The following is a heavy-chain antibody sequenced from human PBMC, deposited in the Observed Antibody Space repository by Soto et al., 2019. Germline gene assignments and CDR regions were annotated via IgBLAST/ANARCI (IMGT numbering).Heavy chain of an antibody. CDR2: ISYDGSNK. J-gene: IGHJ4*02. D-gene: IGHD1-7*01. CDR3: ARDSELELAPGLDY. CDR1: VFTFISYA. V-gene: IGHV3-30-3*01. Sequence: GGSLRLSCASSVFTFISYAMHWVRQAPGKGLEWVAVISYDGSNKYYAGSVKGRFTISRDNSKNTLYLQMNSLRAEDTAVYYCARDSELELAPGLDYWGQGTLVTVSS.